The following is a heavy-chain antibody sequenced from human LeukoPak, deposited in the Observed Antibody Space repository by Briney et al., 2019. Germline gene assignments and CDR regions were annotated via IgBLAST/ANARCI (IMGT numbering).Heavy chain of an antibody. CDR3: ARDRIQLWLRRYYYYGMDV. CDR2: TYYRSKWYN. Sequence: SQTLSLTCAISGDIVSSNSSWNWIRQSPSRGLEWLGRTYYRSKWYNDYAVSVKSRITINPDTSKNQSSLQLNSVTPEDTAVYYCARDRIQLWLRRYYYYGMDVWGQGTTVTVSS. J-gene: IGHJ6*02. D-gene: IGHD5-18*01. CDR1: GDIVSSNSS. V-gene: IGHV6-1*01.